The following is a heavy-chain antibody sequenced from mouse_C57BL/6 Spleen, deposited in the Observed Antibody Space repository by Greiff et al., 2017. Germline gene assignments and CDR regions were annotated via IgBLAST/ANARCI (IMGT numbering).Heavy chain of an antibody. D-gene: IGHD2-4*01. J-gene: IGHJ3*01. CDR3: ARLGYDYDPFFAY. CDR1: GFTFSDYY. CDR2: INYDGSST. Sequence: EVMLVESEGGLVQPGSSMKLSCTASGFTFSDYYMAWVRQVPEKGLEWVANINYDGSSTYYLDSLKSRFIISRDNAKNILYLQMSSLKSEDTATYYCARLGYDYDPFFAYWGQGTLVTVSA. V-gene: IGHV5-16*01.